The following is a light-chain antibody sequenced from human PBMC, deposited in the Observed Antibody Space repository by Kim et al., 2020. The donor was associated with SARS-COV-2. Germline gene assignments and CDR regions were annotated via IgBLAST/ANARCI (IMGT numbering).Light chain of an antibody. V-gene: IGKV3-11*01. CDR3: QQRTNWRYT. CDR1: QSVSRN. CDR2: DAS. J-gene: IGKJ2*01. Sequence: SLSPGERATLSCRASQSVSRNLIWYQQKPGQAPRPLMYDASNRATGVPARFSGSGSGTDFTLTISSLEPEDFAVYYCQQRTNWRYTFGQGTKLEI.